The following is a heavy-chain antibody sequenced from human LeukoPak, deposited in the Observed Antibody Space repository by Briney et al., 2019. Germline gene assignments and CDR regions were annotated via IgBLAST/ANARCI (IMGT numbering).Heavy chain of an antibody. CDR3: AREDGRDGYNFDY. Sequence: SVKVSCKASGGTFSSYAISCVRQAPGQGLGWMGRIIPIFGIANYAQKFQGRVTITADKSTSTAYMELSSLRSEDTAVYYCAREDGRDGYNFDYWGQGTLVTVSS. CDR1: GGTFSSYA. V-gene: IGHV1-69*04. D-gene: IGHD5-24*01. CDR2: IIPIFGIA. J-gene: IGHJ4*02.